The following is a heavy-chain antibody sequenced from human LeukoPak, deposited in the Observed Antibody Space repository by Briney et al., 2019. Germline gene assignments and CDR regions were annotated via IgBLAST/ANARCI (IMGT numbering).Heavy chain of an antibody. Sequence: GESLKISCKGSGYNFTNYWIAWVRQMPGKGLEWMGIIYPGDSDTRYGPSFQGQVTISTDKSISTAYLQWSSLKASDTAIYYCARQGPLGYCSSPSCFPGFDYWGQGTLVTVSS. CDR2: IYPGDSDT. D-gene: IGHD2-2*01. J-gene: IGHJ4*02. CDR1: GYNFTNYW. CDR3: ARQGPLGYCSSPSCFPGFDY. V-gene: IGHV5-51*01.